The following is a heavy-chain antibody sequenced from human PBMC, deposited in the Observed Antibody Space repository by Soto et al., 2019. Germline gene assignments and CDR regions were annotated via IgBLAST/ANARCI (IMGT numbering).Heavy chain of an antibody. J-gene: IGHJ3*02. CDR2: ISYDGSNK. CDR3: AKDRSNAFDI. Sequence: GGSLRLSCAASGFTFSSYGMHWVRQAPGKGLEWVAVISYDGSNKYYADSVKGRFTISRDNSKNTLYLQMNSLRAEDTAVYYGAKDRSNAFDIWGQGTMVTVSS. CDR1: GFTFSSYG. V-gene: IGHV3-30*18.